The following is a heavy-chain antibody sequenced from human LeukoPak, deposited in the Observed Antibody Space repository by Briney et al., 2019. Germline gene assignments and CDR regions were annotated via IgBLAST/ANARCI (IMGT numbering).Heavy chain of an antibody. CDR2: LDPSGGSS. V-gene: IGHV1-46*01. CDR1: GYTVTSYY. J-gene: IGHJ4*02. CDR3: AGEEMNYFDY. Sequence: GASVKVSCKASGYTVTSYYMHWVRQAPGQGLEWMAILDPSGGSSNYAQKFQGRATLTRDTSTSTVYMELSSLRSEDTAVYYCAGEEMNYFDYWGQGTLVTVSS. D-gene: IGHD5-24*01.